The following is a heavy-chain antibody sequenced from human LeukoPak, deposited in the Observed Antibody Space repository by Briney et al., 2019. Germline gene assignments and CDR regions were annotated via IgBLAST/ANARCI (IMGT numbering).Heavy chain of an antibody. D-gene: IGHD6-25*01. CDR3: ARGLHSGLDC. J-gene: IGHJ4*02. CDR1: GLTFSDYW. V-gene: IGHV3-7*02. CDR2: INEDGSAK. Sequence: PGGSLRLSCAVSGLTFSDYWMSWVRQAPGKGLEWVAYINEDGSAKFYVDSVKGRFTISRDNAKNLVYLQMNSLRAEDTALYYCARGLHSGLDCWGQGTLVTVSS.